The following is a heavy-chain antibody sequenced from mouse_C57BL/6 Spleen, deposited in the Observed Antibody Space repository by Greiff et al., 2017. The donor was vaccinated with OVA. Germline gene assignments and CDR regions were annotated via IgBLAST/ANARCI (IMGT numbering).Heavy chain of an antibody. D-gene: IGHD2-3*01. Sequence: DVKLVESGGGLVKPGGSLKLSCAASGFTFSSYAMSWVRQTPEKRLEWVATISDGGSYTYYPDNVKGRFTISRDNAKNNLYLQMSHLKSEDTAMYYCARDRDDGYYRDYAMDYWGQGTSVTVSS. CDR2: ISDGGSYT. CDR1: GFTFSSYA. CDR3: ARDRDDGYYRDYAMDY. J-gene: IGHJ4*01. V-gene: IGHV5-4*01.